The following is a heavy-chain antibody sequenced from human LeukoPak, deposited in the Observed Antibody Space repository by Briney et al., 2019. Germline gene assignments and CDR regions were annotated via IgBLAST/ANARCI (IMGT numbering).Heavy chain of an antibody. J-gene: IGHJ4*02. Sequence: SETLSLTCAVYGGSFSGYYWSWIRQPPGKGPEWIGSIYHSGSTYYNPSLKSRVTISVDTSKNQFSLKLSSVTAADTAVYYCAGGEDDYGDYRGTVFDYWGQGTLVTVSS. CDR2: IYHSGST. D-gene: IGHD4-17*01. V-gene: IGHV4-34*01. CDR3: AGGEDDYGDYRGTVFDY. CDR1: GGSFSGYY.